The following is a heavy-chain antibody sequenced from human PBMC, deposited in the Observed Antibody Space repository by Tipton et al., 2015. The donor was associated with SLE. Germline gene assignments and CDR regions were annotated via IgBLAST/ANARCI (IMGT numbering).Heavy chain of an antibody. CDR3: ARLGPTTTSFVKPY. Sequence: TGSGGSISSIDYDWGWIRQPPGKGLEWIGNNHYTGSTYYNPSLKSRVTISADTSKNQFSLNLSSVTAADTAVDYCARLGPTTTSFVKPYWGQGTQVIVSS. V-gene: IGHV4-39*01. J-gene: IGHJ4*02. CDR1: GGSISSIDYD. CDR2: NHYTGST. D-gene: IGHD1-26*01.